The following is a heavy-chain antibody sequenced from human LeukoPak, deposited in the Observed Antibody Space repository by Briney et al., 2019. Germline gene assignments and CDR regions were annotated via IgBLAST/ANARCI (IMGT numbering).Heavy chain of an antibody. Sequence: GGSLRLSCAASGFTFSAYSMNWVRQAPGKGLEWVSFISTSSSYINYADSVKGRFTISRDNAKNLLYLHMNSLRAEDTAVYYCARHSTGTTADAFDIWGQGTMVTVSS. CDR3: ARHSTGTTADAFDI. CDR2: ISTSSSYI. D-gene: IGHD1-1*01. CDR1: GFTFSAYS. V-gene: IGHV3-21*01. J-gene: IGHJ3*02.